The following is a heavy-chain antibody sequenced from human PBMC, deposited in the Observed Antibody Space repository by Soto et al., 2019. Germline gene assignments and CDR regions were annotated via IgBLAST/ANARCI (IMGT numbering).Heavy chain of an antibody. V-gene: IGHV4-34*01. D-gene: IGHD2-21*02. CDR3: ASPSVDCGGDCYYFAY. Sequence: SETLSLTCGVYGGSFGGYYLSWIRQPPGKGLEWIGEINHSGSTNYNPSLKSRVTISIDTSKNQFSLKLTSVTAADTAVYYCASPSVDCGGDCYYFAYWGQGTLVTVSS. CDR1: GGSFGGYY. J-gene: IGHJ4*02. CDR2: INHSGST.